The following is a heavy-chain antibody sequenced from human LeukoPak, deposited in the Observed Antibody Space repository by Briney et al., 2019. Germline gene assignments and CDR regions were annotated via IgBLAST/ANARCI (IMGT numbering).Heavy chain of an antibody. Sequence: SETLSLTCTVSGGSISSYYWSWIRQPAGKGLEWVGRIYTSGSAHYNPSLKSRVTLSVDTSKSQFSLKLSSATAADTAVYCCARAALHASGSYYNVDWGQDWYFDLWGRGTLVTVSS. V-gene: IGHV4-4*07. J-gene: IGHJ2*01. CDR3: ARAALHASGSYYNVDWGQDWYFDL. CDR2: IYTSGSA. CDR1: GGSISSYY. D-gene: IGHD3-10*01.